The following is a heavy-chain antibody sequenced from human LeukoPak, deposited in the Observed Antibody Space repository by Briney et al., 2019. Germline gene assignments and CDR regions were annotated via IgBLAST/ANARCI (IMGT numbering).Heavy chain of an antibody. CDR3: ARIIGYSYGYYYYYYMDV. CDR1: GGSISSYY. J-gene: IGHJ6*03. D-gene: IGHD5-18*01. CDR2: IYYSGST. V-gene: IGHV4-59*01. Sequence: SETLSLTCTVSGGSISSYYWSWIRQPPGKGLEWIGYIYYSGSTNYNPSLKSRVTISVDTSKNQFSLKLSSVTAADTAVYYCARIIGYSYGYYYYYYMDVWAKGPRSPSP.